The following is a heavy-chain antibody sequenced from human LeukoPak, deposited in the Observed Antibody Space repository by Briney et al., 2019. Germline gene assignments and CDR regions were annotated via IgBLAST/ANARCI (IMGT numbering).Heavy chain of an antibody. V-gene: IGHV1-2*06. J-gene: IGHJ3*02. D-gene: IGHD5-18*01. Sequence: GASVKVSCKASGYTSTGYYMHWVRQAPGQGLEWMGRINPNSGGTNYAQKFQGRVTMTRDTSISTAYMELSRLRSDDTAVYYCARGSGYSYGYHDAFDIWGQGTMVTVSS. CDR2: INPNSGGT. CDR3: ARGSGYSYGYHDAFDI. CDR1: GYTSTGYY.